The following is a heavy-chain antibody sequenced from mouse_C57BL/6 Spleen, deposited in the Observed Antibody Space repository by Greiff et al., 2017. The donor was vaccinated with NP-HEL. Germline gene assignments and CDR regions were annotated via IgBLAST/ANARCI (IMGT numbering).Heavy chain of an antibody. Sequence: VQLQQSGGGLVKPGGSLKLSCAASGFTFSDYGMHWVRQAPEKGLEWVAYISSGSSTIYYADTVKGRFTISRDNAKNTLFLQMTSLRSEDTAMYYCARRYYDYDEDFDVWGTGTTVTVSS. V-gene: IGHV5-17*01. CDR2: ISSGSSTI. D-gene: IGHD2-4*01. CDR3: ARRYYDYDEDFDV. CDR1: GFTFSDYG. J-gene: IGHJ1*03.